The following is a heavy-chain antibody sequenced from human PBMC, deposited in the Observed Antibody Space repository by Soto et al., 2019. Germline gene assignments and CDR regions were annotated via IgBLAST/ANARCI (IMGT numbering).Heavy chain of an antibody. CDR3: ASHDPGVRFDP. Sequence: QVQLVQSGAEVKKPGASVKVSCKAPRYIFTAYFMHWVRQAPGQGLEWMGWINPNNGATHYGLSFQGKVTMTRDTSISTAYIELSSLRSDDTAVYYCASHDPGVRFDPWGQGTLVIVSS. V-gene: IGHV1-2*02. CDR1: RYIFTAYF. CDR2: INPNNGAT. D-gene: IGHD1-1*01. J-gene: IGHJ5*02.